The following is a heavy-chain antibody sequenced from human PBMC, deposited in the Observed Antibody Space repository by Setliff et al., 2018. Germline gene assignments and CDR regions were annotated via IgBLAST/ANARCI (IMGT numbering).Heavy chain of an antibody. CDR1: GGFIRDYY. CDR3: AAVGIDAGGGWFDP. Sequence: SETLSLTCTVSGGFIRDYYWNWIRQSPGKGLEWIGYIYYRRTTNYNSSLKSRVTISIDMSKNQFPLKLSSATAADTAVYFCAAVGIDAGGGWFDPWGHGIPVTVSS. J-gene: IGHJ5*02. CDR2: IYYRRTT. V-gene: IGHV4-59*01. D-gene: IGHD1-26*01.